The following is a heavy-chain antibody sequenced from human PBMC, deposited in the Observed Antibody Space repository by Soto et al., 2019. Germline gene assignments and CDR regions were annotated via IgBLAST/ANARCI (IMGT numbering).Heavy chain of an antibody. D-gene: IGHD6-19*01. CDR1: GLTFNTYN. Sequence: PGGSLRLSCAATGLTFNTYNMNCVRQAPGKGLEWFSSISSSSAYIYYADSVKGRFTISRDNAKNLLFLQMNSLRAEDTAVYYCARDGGSGLSWFDPWGQGTKVTVSS. J-gene: IGHJ5*02. CDR3: ARDGGSGLSWFDP. V-gene: IGHV3-21*01. CDR2: ISSSSAYI.